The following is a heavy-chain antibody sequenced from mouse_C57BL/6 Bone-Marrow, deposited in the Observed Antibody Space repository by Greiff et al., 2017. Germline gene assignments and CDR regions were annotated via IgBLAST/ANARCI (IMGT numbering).Heavy chain of an antibody. V-gene: IGHV1-15*01. CDR2: IAPETGGT. Sequence: VQLQQSGAELVRPGASVTLSCKASGYTFTDYEMHWVKQTPVHGLEWIGAIAPETGGTAYNQTFKGKAILTADKSSSTAYMELRSLTSEYSAVYYWTDYYFGISAWLAYWGQGTLVTVSA. CDR1: GYTFTDYE. D-gene: IGHD1-1*01. CDR3: TDYYFGISAWLAY. J-gene: IGHJ3*01.